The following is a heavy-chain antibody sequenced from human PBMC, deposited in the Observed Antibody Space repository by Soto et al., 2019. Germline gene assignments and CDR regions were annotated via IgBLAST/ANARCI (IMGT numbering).Heavy chain of an antibody. CDR1: VAPINIGGYY. D-gene: IGHD4-17*01. CDR2: VYFSGTT. J-gene: IGHJ4*02. V-gene: IGHV4-31*03. CDR3: ASGDDWGVLLAY. Sequence: SETLSLTCTFSVAPINIGGYYWSWVRHLPGKGLEWIGYVYFSGTTYYNPSLESRVAISLDTSQNQLSLKLTSVSAADTAVYYCASGDDWGVLLAYWGQGTLVTVSS.